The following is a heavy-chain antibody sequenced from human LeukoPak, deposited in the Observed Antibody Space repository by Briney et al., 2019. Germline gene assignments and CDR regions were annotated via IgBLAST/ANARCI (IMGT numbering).Heavy chain of an antibody. CDR3: ARGPPYSSGWYGAY. V-gene: IGHV4-34*01. Sequence: PSETLSLTCAVYGXSFSGYYGSWIRQPPGKGLEWIGEINHSGSTNYNPSLKSRVTISVDTSKNQFSLKLSSVTAADTAVYYCARGPPYSSGWYGAYWGQGTLVTVSS. CDR2: INHSGST. J-gene: IGHJ4*02. D-gene: IGHD6-19*01. CDR1: GXSFSGYY.